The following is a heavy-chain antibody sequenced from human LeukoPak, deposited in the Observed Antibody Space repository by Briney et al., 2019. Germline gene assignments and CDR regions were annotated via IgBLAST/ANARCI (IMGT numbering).Heavy chain of an antibody. D-gene: IGHD3-10*01. CDR2: INPNSGGT. CDR3: ARLAWYGSGSYKDDY. Sequence: ASVKVSCKASGYTFTGYYMHWVRQAPGQGLEWMGWINPNSGGTNYAQKFQGRVTMTRDTSISTAYMELSRLRSDDTAVYYCARLAWYGSGSYKDDYWGQGTLVTVSS. V-gene: IGHV1-2*02. CDR1: GYTFTGYY. J-gene: IGHJ4*02.